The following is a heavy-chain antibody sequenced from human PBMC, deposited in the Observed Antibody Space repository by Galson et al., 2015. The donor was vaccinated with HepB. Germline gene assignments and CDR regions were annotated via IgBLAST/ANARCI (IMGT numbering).Heavy chain of an antibody. Sequence: ETLSLTCTVSGYYITSYYWSWIRQPPGKGLEFIGNIYYTGSTDYNPSFNSRVTISLDTSKSQFSPKLTSVTAADTAVYYCARWGSRGGDGYSTFDYWGQGAPVTVSS. CDR3: ARWGSRGGDGYSTFDY. D-gene: IGHD5-24*01. CDR1: GYYITSYY. V-gene: IGHV4-59*12. CDR2: IYYTGST. J-gene: IGHJ4*02.